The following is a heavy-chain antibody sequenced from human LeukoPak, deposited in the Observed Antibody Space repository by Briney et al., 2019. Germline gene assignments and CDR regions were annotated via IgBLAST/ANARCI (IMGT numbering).Heavy chain of an antibody. V-gene: IGHV4-34*01. D-gene: IGHD1-26*01. CDR2: INHSGST. CDR1: GGSFSGYY. J-gene: IGHJ4*02. Sequence: SETLSLTCAVYGGSFSGYYWSWIRQPPGKGLEWIGEINHSGSTNYNPSLKSRVTISVDTSKNQFSLKLRSVTAADTSVYYCARDVSGGGYYYWGQGTLVTVSS. CDR3: ARDVSGGGYYY.